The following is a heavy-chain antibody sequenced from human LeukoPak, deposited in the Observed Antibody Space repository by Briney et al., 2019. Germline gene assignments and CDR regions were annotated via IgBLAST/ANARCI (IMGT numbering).Heavy chain of an antibody. V-gene: IGHV1-24*01. CDR2: FDPEDGET. CDR1: GYTLTELS. Sequence: ASVKVSCKVSGYTLTELSMHWVRQAPGKGLEWMGGFDPEDGETIYAQKFQGRVTMTEDTSTDTAYMELSSLRSEDTAVYYCARDHSVAGNRGPDYWGQGTLVTVSS. CDR3: ARDHSVAGNRGPDY. D-gene: IGHD6-19*01. J-gene: IGHJ4*02.